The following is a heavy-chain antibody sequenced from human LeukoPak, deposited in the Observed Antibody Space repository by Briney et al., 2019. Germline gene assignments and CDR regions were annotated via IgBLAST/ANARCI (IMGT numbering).Heavy chain of an antibody. CDR3: ARENLRYYYGSGSHPDY. CDR2: ISSSSYI. Sequence: PGGSLRLSCAASGFTFSSYSMNWVRQAPGKGLEWVSSISSSSYIYYADSVKGRFTISRDNAKNSLYLQMNSLRAEDTAVYYCARENLRYYYGSGSHPDYWGQGTLVTVSS. J-gene: IGHJ4*02. CDR1: GFTFSSYS. V-gene: IGHV3-21*01. D-gene: IGHD3-10*01.